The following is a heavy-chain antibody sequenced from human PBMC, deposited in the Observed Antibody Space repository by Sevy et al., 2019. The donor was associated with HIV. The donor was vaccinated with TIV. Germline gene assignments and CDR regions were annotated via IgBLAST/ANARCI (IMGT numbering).Heavy chain of an antibody. CDR2: IYYSGDT. Sequence: SETLSLTCTVSGGSISSTNYYWGWIRQPPGKGLEWIGSIYYSGDTYYNPSLKSRLTISVDTSKNQFSLKLSSVTAADTAVYYCARHRAPYCSGGTCFSGNWFDAGGQGTLVTVSS. D-gene: IGHD2-15*01. V-gene: IGHV4-39*01. CDR3: ARHRAPYCSGGTCFSGNWFDA. CDR1: GGSISSTNYY. J-gene: IGHJ5*02.